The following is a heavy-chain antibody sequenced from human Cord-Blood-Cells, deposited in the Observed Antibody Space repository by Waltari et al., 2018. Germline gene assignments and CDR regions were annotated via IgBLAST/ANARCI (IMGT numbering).Heavy chain of an antibody. CDR2: INPNSGGT. Sequence: QVQLVQSGAEVKKPGASVKVSCKASGYTFTGYYMHWVRQAPGQGLEWMGWINPNSGGTNYEQKCQGRGTRTRDTSISTAYMELSRLRSDDTAVYYCARELVATLDAFDIWGQGTMVTVSS. D-gene: IGHD5-12*01. J-gene: IGHJ3*02. CDR1: GYTFTGYY. V-gene: IGHV1-2*02. CDR3: ARELVATLDAFDI.